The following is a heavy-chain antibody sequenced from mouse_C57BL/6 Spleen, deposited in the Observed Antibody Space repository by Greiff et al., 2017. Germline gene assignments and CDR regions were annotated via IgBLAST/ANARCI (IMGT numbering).Heavy chain of an antibody. Sequence: QVQLQQPGAELVRPGTSVKLSCKASGYTFTSYWMHWVKQRPGQGLEWIGVIDPSDSYTNYNQKFKGKATLTVDTSSGTAYMQISSLTSEDSAVYYCARRGYDYSDGYYIDYWGQGTTLTVSS. J-gene: IGHJ2*01. CDR3: ARRGYDYSDGYYIDY. CDR1: GYTFTSYW. CDR2: IDPSDSYT. V-gene: IGHV1-59*01. D-gene: IGHD2-4*01.